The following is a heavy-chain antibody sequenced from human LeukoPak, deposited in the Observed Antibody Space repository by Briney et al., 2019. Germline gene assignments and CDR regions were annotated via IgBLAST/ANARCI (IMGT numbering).Heavy chain of an antibody. V-gene: IGHV3-23*01. CDR1: GFTFSSYA. J-gene: IGHJ4*02. Sequence: PGGSLRLSCAASGFTFSSYAMSWVRQAPGKGLEWVSAISGSGGSTYYADSVKGRFTISRDNSKNTLYLQMNRLRAEDTAVYYCAKDTGAYYDSSGYLDYWGQGTLVTVSS. CDR2: ISGSGGST. D-gene: IGHD3-22*01. CDR3: AKDTGAYYDSSGYLDY.